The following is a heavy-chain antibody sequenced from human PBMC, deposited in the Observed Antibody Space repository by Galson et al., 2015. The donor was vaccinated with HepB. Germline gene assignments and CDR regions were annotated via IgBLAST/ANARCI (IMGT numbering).Heavy chain of an antibody. CDR2: IYHSGST. J-gene: IGHJ3*02. CDR3: ARAKGYCGGGFCNGGEIAI. D-gene: IGHD2-15*01. V-gene: IGHV4-4*02. Sequence: ETLSLTCAVSRGSINNNFWWSWVRQSPGKGLEWIGEIYHSGSTNYNPSLERRVTISVDKSKNQFSLKLTSVTAADTAVYYCARAKGYCGGGFCNGGEIAIWGQGTKVVVSS. CDR1: RGSINNNFW.